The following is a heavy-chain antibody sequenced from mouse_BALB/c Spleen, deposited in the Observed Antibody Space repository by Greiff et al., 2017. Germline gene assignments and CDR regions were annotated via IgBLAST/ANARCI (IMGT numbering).Heavy chain of an antibody. V-gene: IGHV5-6-4*01. J-gene: IGHJ2*01. Sequence: EVKLMESGGGLVKPGGSLKLSCAASGFTFSSYTMSWVRQTPEKRLEWVATISSGGSYTYYPDSVKGRFTISRDNAKNTLYLQMSSLKSEDTAMYYCTRQDSSGFDYWGQGTTLTVSS. CDR1: GFTFSSYT. D-gene: IGHD3-2*01. CDR2: ISSGGSYT. CDR3: TRQDSSGFDY.